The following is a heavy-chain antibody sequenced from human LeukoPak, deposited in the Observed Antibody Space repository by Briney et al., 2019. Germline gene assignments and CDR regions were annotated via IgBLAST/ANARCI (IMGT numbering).Heavy chain of an antibody. CDR3: ARDRDGVITTD. J-gene: IGHJ4*02. D-gene: IGHD3-22*01. CDR2: ISAYNRNT. CDR1: GYTFSIYG. V-gene: IGHV1-18*01. Sequence: GASVKVSCKASGYTFSIYGISWVRQAPGQGLEWMGWISAYNRNTHYAQKVKGRVTLTTDTSTSTVYMELRSLRSDDTAVYYCARDRDGVITTDWGQGTLVTVSS.